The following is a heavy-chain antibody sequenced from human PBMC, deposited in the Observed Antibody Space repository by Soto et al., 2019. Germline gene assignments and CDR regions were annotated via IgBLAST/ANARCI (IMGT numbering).Heavy chain of an antibody. CDR3: ARVASLNGDYDPNFDY. D-gene: IGHD4-17*01. V-gene: IGHV3-11*04. J-gene: IGHJ4*02. CDR1: GFTFSDYY. CDR2: ISSSGSTI. Sequence: GGSLRLSCAASGFTFSDYYMSCIRQAPGKGLEWVSYISSSGSTIYYADSVKGRFTISRDNAKNTLYLQMNSLRAEDTAVYYCARVASLNGDYDPNFDYWGQGTLVTVSS.